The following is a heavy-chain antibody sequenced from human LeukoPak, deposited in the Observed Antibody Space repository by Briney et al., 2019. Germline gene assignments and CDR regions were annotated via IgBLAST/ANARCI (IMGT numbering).Heavy chain of an antibody. CDR3: AKDKWGARGLFFDY. D-gene: IGHD1-26*01. V-gene: IGHV4-61*02. CDR1: GGSISSGSYY. CDR2: IYTSGST. Sequence: SETLSLTCTVSGGSISSGSYYWSWIRQPAGKGLEWIGRIYTSGSTNYNPSLKSRVTISVDTSKNQFSLKLSSVTAADTAVYYCAKDKWGARGLFFDYWGQGTLVTVSS. J-gene: IGHJ4*02.